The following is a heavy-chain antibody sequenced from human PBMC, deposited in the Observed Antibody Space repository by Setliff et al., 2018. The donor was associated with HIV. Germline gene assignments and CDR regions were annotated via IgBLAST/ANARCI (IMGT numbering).Heavy chain of an antibody. V-gene: IGHV4-34*01. Sequence: PSETLSLTCAVYGGSFSGYYWSWIRQPPGKGLEWIGEINHSGSTNYNPSLKSRGTISGDTSRNQFSLKLSSVTAADTAVYYCARLWLRGPPTWGQGTMVTVSS. D-gene: IGHD5-12*01. J-gene: IGHJ3*01. CDR2: INHSGST. CDR3: ARLWLRGPPT. CDR1: GGSFSGYY.